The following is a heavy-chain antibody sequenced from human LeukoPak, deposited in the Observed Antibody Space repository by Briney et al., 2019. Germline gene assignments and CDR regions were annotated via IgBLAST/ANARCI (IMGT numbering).Heavy chain of an antibody. J-gene: IGHJ4*02. CDR1: GGTFSGYY. V-gene: IGHV4-34*01. D-gene: IGHD5-18*01. CDR2: INHSGST. Sequence: SETLSLTCAVYGGTFSGYYWSWIRHPPGKGLEWIGEINHSGSTNYNPSLKSRVTISVDTSKNQFSLKLSSVTAADTAVYYCARSAYSYGRFDYWGQGTLVTVSS. CDR3: ARSAYSYGRFDY.